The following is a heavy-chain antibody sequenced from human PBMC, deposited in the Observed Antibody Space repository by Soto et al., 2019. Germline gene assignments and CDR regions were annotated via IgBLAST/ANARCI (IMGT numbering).Heavy chain of an antibody. Sequence: PSETLSLTCTVSGGSISSYYWSWIRQPPGKGLEWIGYIYYSGSTNYNPSLKSRVTISVDTSKNQFSLKLSSVTAADTAVYYCARSSGYGELFFDYWRLGTLVTV. J-gene: IGHJ4*02. CDR3: ARSSGYGELFFDY. CDR2: IYYSGST. CDR1: GGSISSYY. V-gene: IGHV4-59*01. D-gene: IGHD3-10*01.